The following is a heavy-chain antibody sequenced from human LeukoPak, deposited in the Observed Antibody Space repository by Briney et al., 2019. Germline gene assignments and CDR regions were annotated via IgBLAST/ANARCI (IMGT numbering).Heavy chain of an antibody. CDR2: MSYDGNNK. J-gene: IGHJ4*02. D-gene: IGHD6-13*01. Sequence: PGRSLRLSCAASGFTFSSYGMHWVRQAPGKGLEWVAVMSYDGNNKYYADSVKGRFTVSRDNSKNTLYLQMNSLRAEDTAVYFCAKDKNSYSSTWYGGSDYWGQGTLVIVSS. V-gene: IGHV3-30*18. CDR3: AKDKNSYSSTWYGGSDY. CDR1: GFTFSSYG.